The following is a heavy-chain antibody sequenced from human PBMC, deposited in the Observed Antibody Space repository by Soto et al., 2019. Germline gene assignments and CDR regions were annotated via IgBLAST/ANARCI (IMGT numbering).Heavy chain of an antibody. V-gene: IGHV4-4*02. J-gene: IGHJ4*02. CDR2: ISHGGST. CDR1: GGSINSSYG. CDR3: AREVSGIQAFDY. Sequence: QVQLQESGPGLVKPSETLSLTCVVSGGSINSSYGWNWVRQPPGKGLEWIGEISHGGSTNFNPSLKSRATISVDKSKNHLSLKLDSVTAADTAVYYCAREVSGIQAFDYWGQGTLVTVSS. D-gene: IGHD1-20*01.